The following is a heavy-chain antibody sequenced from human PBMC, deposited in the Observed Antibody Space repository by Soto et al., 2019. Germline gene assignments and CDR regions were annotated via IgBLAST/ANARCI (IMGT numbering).Heavy chain of an antibody. D-gene: IGHD3-10*01. J-gene: IGHJ6*02. CDR2: IYYSGSS. Sequence: SETMSLTCTVSGDSISRNGYFWTWIRQHPGKGLEWIGYIYYSGSSYYNPSLKSRVIISVDTSKNQFSLNLTAVTAADTAVYYCARGTMLRGPGYYYAMDVWGRGTTVTVSS. CDR1: GDSISRNGYF. V-gene: IGHV4-31*03. CDR3: ARGTMLRGPGYYYAMDV.